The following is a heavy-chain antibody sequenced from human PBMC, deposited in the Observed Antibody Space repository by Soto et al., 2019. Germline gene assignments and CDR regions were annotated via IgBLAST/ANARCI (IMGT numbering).Heavy chain of an antibody. J-gene: IGHJ4*02. D-gene: IGHD3-10*01. CDR1: GFTFNNYA. CDR3: GKGPGGLGSLTPRVDF. V-gene: IGHV3-23*01. CDR2: ISGGGDTT. Sequence: EVQLLESGGGLVQPGGSLRLSCAASGFTFNNYAMTWVRQAPGKGLEWVSAISGGGDTTSYADSVKGRFTVSRDGSKNTVYLEVSSLKAEDTALNYRGKGPGGLGSLTPRVDFWGQGTLGTVSS.